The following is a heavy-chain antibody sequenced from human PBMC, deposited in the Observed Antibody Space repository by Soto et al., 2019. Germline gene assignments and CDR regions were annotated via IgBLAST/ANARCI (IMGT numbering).Heavy chain of an antibody. Sequence: QVQLVESGGGVVQPGRSQRLSCAASGFTFSGYAMHWVRQAPGKGLEWVAVISYDGSNKYYADSVKGRFTISRDNSKNTLYLQMDSLRAEDTAVYYCARWLQLLDYWGQGTLVTVSS. J-gene: IGHJ4*02. CDR1: GFTFSGYA. CDR2: ISYDGSNK. D-gene: IGHD5-12*01. V-gene: IGHV3-30-3*01. CDR3: ARWLQLLDY.